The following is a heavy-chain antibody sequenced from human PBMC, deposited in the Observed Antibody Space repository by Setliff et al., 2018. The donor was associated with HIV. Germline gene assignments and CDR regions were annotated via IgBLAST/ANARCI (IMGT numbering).Heavy chain of an antibody. CDR3: ATCNPYYSYMDV. CDR2: INSGSSFI. V-gene: IGHV3-21*01. J-gene: IGHJ6*03. Sequence: GGSLRLSCAVSGFTFITSTMNWVRQAPGKGPEWVSSINSGSSFIFYAESVKGRFTISRDNAKTSMYLQMNNVRVEDTAVYYCATCNPYYSYMDVWGKGTTVTVSS. CDR1: GFTFITST.